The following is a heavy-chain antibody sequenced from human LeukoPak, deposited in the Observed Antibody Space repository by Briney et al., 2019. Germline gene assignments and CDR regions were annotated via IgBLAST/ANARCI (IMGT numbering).Heavy chain of an antibody. CDR2: INSDGSST. CDR3: ARVVSSWYYFDY. V-gene: IGHV3-74*01. Sequence: PGGSLRLSCAASGLTFSSYWMHWVRQAPGKGLVWVSRINSDGSSTSYADSVKGRFTISRDNAKNTLYLQMNSLRAEDTAVYYCARVVSSWYYFDYWGQGTLVTVSS. D-gene: IGHD6-13*01. J-gene: IGHJ4*02. CDR1: GLTFSSYW.